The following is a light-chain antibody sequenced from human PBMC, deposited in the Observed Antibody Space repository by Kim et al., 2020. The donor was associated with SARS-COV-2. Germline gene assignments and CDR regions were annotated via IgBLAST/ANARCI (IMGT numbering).Light chain of an antibody. CDR1: RSNIGSNP. CDR3: AAWDDSLNGVV. Sequence: GQRVTISGSGSRSNIGSNPVNWYQQLPGSAPKLLISNNDQRPSGVPDRFSGSRSGTSASLAISGLHSEDEADYYCAAWDDSLNGVVFGTGTKVTVL. V-gene: IGLV1-44*01. CDR2: NND. J-gene: IGLJ1*01.